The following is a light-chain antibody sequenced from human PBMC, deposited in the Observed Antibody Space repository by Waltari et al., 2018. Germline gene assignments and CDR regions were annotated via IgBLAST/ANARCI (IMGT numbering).Light chain of an antibody. CDR3: SSNAGINNFV. Sequence: QSALTQPPSASGSPGQTVTISCAGTSSDVGSSDYDSWYQKHPGQAPKLLIYHVTKRPSGGPDRFSGSKSGNTASLTVSGLQAEDEADYYCSSNAGINNFVFGGGTKLTVL. CDR2: HVT. CDR1: SSDVGSSDY. J-gene: IGLJ2*01. V-gene: IGLV2-8*01.